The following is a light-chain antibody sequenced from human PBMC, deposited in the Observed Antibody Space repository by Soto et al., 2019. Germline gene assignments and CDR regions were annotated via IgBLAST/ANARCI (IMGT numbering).Light chain of an antibody. Sequence: EIVLTQYQGTLSLSPGERATLFCRASQSLSASYLAWYQQKPGQAPRLLVYGASSRATGIPDRFSGSGSGTDFTLIISRLEPEDFAVYYCQQYGGSSWTFGQGTKVDI. CDR3: QQYGGSSWT. V-gene: IGKV3-20*01. J-gene: IGKJ1*01. CDR2: GAS. CDR1: QSLSASY.